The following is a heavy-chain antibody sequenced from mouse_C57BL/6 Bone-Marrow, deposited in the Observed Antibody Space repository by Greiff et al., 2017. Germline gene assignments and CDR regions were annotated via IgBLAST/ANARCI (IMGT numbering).Heavy chain of an antibody. Sequence: DVMLVESGGGLVKPGGSLKLSCAASGFTFSDYGMHWVRQAPEKGLEWVAYISSGISTIYYADTVKGRFTISRDNAKNTLFLQMTSLRSEDTAMYYCAKVLYYGYDGFAYWGQGTLVTVSA. V-gene: IGHV5-17*01. CDR1: GFTFSDYG. CDR2: ISSGISTI. CDR3: AKVLYYGYDGFAY. J-gene: IGHJ3*01. D-gene: IGHD2-2*01.